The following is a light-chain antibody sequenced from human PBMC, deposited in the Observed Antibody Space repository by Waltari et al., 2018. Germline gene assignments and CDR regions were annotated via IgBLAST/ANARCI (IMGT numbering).Light chain of an antibody. CDR2: EAT. Sequence: QSVLTQPASVSGSPGQSITISCPGTRRDIGAYNFFSWFQQPPGQAPRLLIAEATKRPSGVSYRFSGSKSGNTASLSISDLQAEDEADYYCCSYVGGSRVLFGGGTKLTV. CDR3: CSYVGGSRVL. CDR1: RRDIGAYNF. V-gene: IGLV2-23*01. J-gene: IGLJ2*01.